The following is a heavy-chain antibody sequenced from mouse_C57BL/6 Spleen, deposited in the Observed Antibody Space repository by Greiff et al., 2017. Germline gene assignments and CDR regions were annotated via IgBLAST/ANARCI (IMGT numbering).Heavy chain of an antibody. V-gene: IGHV1-52*01. CDR2: IDPSDSET. Sequence: QVQLQQPGAELVRPGSSVKLSCKASGYTFTSYWMHWVKQRPIQGLEWIGNIDPSDSETHYNQKFKDKATLTVDKSSSTAYMQLSSLTSEDSAVYDCARSNYDWYFDVWGTGTTVTVSS. CDR3: ARSNYDWYFDV. D-gene: IGHD2-5*01. CDR1: GYTFTSYW. J-gene: IGHJ1*03.